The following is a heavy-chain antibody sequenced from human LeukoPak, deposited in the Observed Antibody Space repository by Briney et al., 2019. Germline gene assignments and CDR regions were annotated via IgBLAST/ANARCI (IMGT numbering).Heavy chain of an antibody. CDR1: GGSFSGYY. CDR3: ARAQYDFWSGYELPGHFDY. D-gene: IGHD3-3*01. J-gene: IGHJ4*02. V-gene: IGHV4-34*12. CDR2: ILHSGST. Sequence: SETLSLTCADYGGSFSGYYWNWIRQPPGKGLEWIGEILHSGSTKYNPSLKSRVTISVDTSKNQFSLKLSSVTAADTAVYYCARAQYDFWSGYELPGHFDYWGQGTLVTVSS.